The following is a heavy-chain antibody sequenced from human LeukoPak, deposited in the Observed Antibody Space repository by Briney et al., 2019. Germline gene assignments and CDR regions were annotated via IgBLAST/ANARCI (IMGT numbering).Heavy chain of an antibody. V-gene: IGHV4-39*07. J-gene: IGHJ4*02. CDR2: IYYSGST. Sequence: SETLSLTCTVSGGSISSSSYYWGWIRQPPGKGQEWIGTIYYSGSTYYNPSLKSRVTISVDTSKNQFSLKLSSVTAADTAVYYCARKPYGGYVGYWGQGTLVTVSS. CDR1: GGSISSSSYY. D-gene: IGHD5-12*01. CDR3: ARKPYGGYVGY.